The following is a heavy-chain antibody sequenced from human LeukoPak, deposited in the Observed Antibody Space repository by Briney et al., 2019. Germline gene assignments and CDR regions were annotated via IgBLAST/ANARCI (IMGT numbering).Heavy chain of an antibody. V-gene: IGHV1-2*04. Sequence: SVNVSCKASGYTFTGYYMHWVRQAPAQGVEGMGWINPNSGGTNYAQKFQGWVTMTRDTSISTAYMELSRLRSDDTAVYYCATPTSLVTVHVTFYHKMDVWGKGTTVTVSS. CDR3: ATPTSLVTVHVTFYHKMDV. CDR2: INPNSGGT. J-gene: IGHJ6*03. D-gene: IGHD4-11*01. CDR1: GYTFTGYY.